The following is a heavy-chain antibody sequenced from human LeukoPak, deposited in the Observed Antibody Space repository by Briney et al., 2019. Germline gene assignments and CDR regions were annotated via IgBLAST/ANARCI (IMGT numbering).Heavy chain of an antibody. J-gene: IGHJ5*02. CDR1: GYTFTGYY. D-gene: IGHD3-9*01. CDR3: AGEYYDILTGYPNWFDP. CDR2: INPNSGGT. Sequence: ASVTVSCKASGYTFTGYYMHWVRQAPGQGLEWMGWINPNSGGTNYAQKFQGRVTMTRDTSISTAYMELSRLRSDDTAVYYCAGEYYDILTGYPNWFDPWGQGTLVTVSS. V-gene: IGHV1-2*02.